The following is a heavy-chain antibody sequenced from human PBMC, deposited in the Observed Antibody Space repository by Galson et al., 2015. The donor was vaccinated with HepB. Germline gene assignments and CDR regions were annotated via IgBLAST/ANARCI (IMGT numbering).Heavy chain of an antibody. V-gene: IGHV4-59*01. CDR3: ARVISAARPTNWFDP. CDR1: GGSISSYY. CDR2: IYYSGST. D-gene: IGHD6-6*01. J-gene: IGHJ5*02. Sequence: TLSLTCTVSGGSISSYYWSWIRQPPGKGLEWIGYIYYSGSTNYNPSLKSRVTISVDTSKNQFSLKLSSVTAADTAVYYCARVISAARPTNWFDPWGQGTLVTVSS.